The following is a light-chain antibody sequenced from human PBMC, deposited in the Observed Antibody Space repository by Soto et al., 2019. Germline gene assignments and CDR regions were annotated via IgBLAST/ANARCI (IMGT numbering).Light chain of an antibody. J-gene: IGKJ1*01. CDR3: QQYGSSPPWT. V-gene: IGKV3-20*01. CDR2: GAS. Sequence: EIVMTQSPATLSVSAGERATLSCRAIQSVSSSYLAWYQQKPGQAPRLLIYGASSRATGIPDRFSGSGSGTDFTLTISRLEPEDFAVYYCQQYGSSPPWTFGQGTKVDIK. CDR1: QSVSSSY.